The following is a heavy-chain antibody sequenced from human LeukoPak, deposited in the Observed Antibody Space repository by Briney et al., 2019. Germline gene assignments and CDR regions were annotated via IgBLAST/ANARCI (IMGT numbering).Heavy chain of an antibody. D-gene: IGHD3-22*01. CDR2: IYTSGST. CDR3: ARDSYIYDSSGFLVDY. J-gene: IGHJ4*02. Sequence: PSETLSLTCTVSGGSISSYYWSWIRQPAGKGLEWIGRIYTSGSTNYNPSLTSRVTMSVDTSENQFSLKLSSVTAADTAVYYCARDSYIYDSSGFLVDYWGQGTLVTVAS. CDR1: GGSISSYY. V-gene: IGHV4-4*07.